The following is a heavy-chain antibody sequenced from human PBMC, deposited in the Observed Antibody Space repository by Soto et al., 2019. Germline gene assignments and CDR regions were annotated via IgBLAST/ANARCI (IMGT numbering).Heavy chain of an antibody. CDR3: ARQSGKALWLGSKRNDAFDI. CDR1: GGTISSSSYY. J-gene: IGHJ3*02. CDR2: IYYSGST. V-gene: IGHV4-39*01. Sequence: QLQLQESDPGLVKPSETLSLTCTVSGGTISSSSYYWGWIRQPPGKGLEWIGSIYYSGSTYYNPSLKSRVTISVDTSKNQFSLKLSSVTAADTAVYYCARQSGKALWLGSKRNDAFDIWGQGTMVTVSS. D-gene: IGHD5-18*01.